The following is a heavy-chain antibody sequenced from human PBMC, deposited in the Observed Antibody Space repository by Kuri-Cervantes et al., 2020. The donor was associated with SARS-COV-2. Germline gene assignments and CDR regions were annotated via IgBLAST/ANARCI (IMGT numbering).Heavy chain of an antibody. D-gene: IGHD4-11*01. Sequence: GGSLRLSCKASGYTFTSFYINWVRQATGQGLEWMGWMNPNSGNTGYAQKFQGRVTITRNTSISTDYMELSSLRSEDTAVYYCARQTVDYYYYYMDVWGKGTTVTVSS. CDR3: ARQTVDYYYYYMDV. J-gene: IGHJ6*03. CDR2: MNPNSGNT. V-gene: IGHV1-8*03. CDR1: GYTFTSFY.